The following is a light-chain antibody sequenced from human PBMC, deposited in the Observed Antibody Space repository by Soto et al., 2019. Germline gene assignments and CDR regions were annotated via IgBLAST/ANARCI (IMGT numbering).Light chain of an antibody. J-gene: IGLJ2*01. CDR2: EVS. CDR3: SSYAGSNNVV. Sequence: QSALTQPPSASGSPGQTVTISCTGTSSDVGGYSSVSWYQHHPGKAPKLMISEVSKRPSGVPDRFSGSKSGNTASLTVSGLQAEDDAAYSRSSYAGSNNVVFGGGTKLTVL. V-gene: IGLV2-8*01. CDR1: SSDVGGYSS.